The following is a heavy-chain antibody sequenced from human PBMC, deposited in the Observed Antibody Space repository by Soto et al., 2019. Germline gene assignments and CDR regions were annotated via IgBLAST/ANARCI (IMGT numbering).Heavy chain of an antibody. V-gene: IGHV3-23*01. D-gene: IGHD6-19*01. CDR1: GFNFSNYG. CDR2: ISGSGDRT. CDR3: AAGIAVSRNWYYGMDV. J-gene: IGHJ6*02. Sequence: GGSLRLSCVGSGFNFSNYGMNWVRQAPGKGLAWVSTISGSGDRTYYADSVQGRFTVSRDNSKNTLFLEMDSLGADDTAVYYCAAGIAVSRNWYYGMDVRTRGTTVTVSS.